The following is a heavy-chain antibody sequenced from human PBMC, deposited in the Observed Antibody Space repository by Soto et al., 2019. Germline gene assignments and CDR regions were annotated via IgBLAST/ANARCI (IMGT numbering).Heavy chain of an antibody. V-gene: IGHV1-69*02. Sequence: QVQLVQSGAEVKKPGSSVKVSCKASGGTFSSYTISWVRQAPGQGLEWMGRIIPILGIANYAQKFQGRVTITADKSTSTAYMELSSLRSEDTAVYYCARGNDFWSGYYPLTDWGQGTLVTVSP. CDR2: IIPILGIA. CDR1: GGTFSSYT. CDR3: ARGNDFWSGYYPLTD. J-gene: IGHJ4*02. D-gene: IGHD3-3*01.